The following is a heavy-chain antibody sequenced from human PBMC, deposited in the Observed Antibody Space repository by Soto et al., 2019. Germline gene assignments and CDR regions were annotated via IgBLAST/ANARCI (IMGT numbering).Heavy chain of an antibody. Sequence: GGSLRLSCAASGFTFSSYAMSWVRQAPGKGLEWVSAISGSGGSTYYADSVKGRFTISRDNSKNTLYLQMNSLRAEDTAVYYCVKGIVVVPAASDLGDYYGMDVWGQGTTVTVSS. CDR3: VKGIVVVPAASDLGDYYGMDV. CDR2: ISGSGGST. V-gene: IGHV3-23*01. CDR1: GFTFSSYA. J-gene: IGHJ6*02. D-gene: IGHD2-2*01.